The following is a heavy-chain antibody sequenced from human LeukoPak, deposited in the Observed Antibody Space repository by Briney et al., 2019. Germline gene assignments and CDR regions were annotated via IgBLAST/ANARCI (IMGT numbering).Heavy chain of an antibody. J-gene: IGHJ4*02. CDR2: ISYDGSNK. Sequence: PGGSLRLSCAASGFTFSSYAMHWVRQAPGKGLEWVAVISYDGSNKYYADSVKGRFTISRDNSKNTLYLQMNSLRAEDTAVYYCAREGDPGYWGQGTLVTVSS. D-gene: IGHD3-10*01. V-gene: IGHV3-30*04. CDR3: AREGDPGY. CDR1: GFTFSSYA.